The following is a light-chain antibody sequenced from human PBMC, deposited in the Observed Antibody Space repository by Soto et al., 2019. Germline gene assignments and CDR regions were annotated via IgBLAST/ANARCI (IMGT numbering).Light chain of an antibody. CDR3: QQYNNWPSWT. CDR1: QSVSSSY. J-gene: IGKJ1*01. CDR2: GAS. Sequence: EVVLTQSPGTLSLSQGERATLSCRASQSVSSSYLAWYQQKPGQAPRLLIYGASSRATGIPDRFSGSGSGTEFTLTISSLQSEDSAVYYCQQYNNWPSWTFGQGTKVDI. V-gene: IGKV3-20*01.